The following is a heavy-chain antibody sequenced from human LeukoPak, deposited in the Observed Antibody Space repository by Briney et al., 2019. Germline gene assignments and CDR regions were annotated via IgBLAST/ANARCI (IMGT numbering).Heavy chain of an antibody. CDR2: MYYSGST. CDR1: GGSVSSGSYY. Sequence: KTSETLSLTCTVSGGSVSSGSYYWSWIRQPPGKGLVWFGYMYYSGSTNYNPSLKSRATISVDTSKNQFSLKLSSVTAADTAVYYCARGRRCSGGSCSPLTSLADYYGMDVWGQGTTVTVSS. D-gene: IGHD2-15*01. V-gene: IGHV4-61*01. J-gene: IGHJ6*02. CDR3: ARGRRCSGGSCSPLTSLADYYGMDV.